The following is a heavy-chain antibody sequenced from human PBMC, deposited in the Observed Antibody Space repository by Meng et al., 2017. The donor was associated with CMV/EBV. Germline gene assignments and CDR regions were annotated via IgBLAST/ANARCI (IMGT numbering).Heavy chain of an antibody. CDR3: ARGKFYYDSSGYYAFYH. CDR2: ISSSGDTT. J-gene: IGHJ5*02. D-gene: IGHD3-22*01. CDR1: GFTFSSYE. V-gene: IGHV3-48*03. Sequence: GGSLRLSCAASGFTFSSYEMNWVRQAPGKGLEWVSYISSSGDTTYYADSVRGRFTISRGNARNSLFLQMNSLRAEDTAVYYCARGKFYYDSSGYYAFYHWGQGTRVTVSS.